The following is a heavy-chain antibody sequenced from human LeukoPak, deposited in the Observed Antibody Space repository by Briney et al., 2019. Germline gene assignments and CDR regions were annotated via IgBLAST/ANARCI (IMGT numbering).Heavy chain of an antibody. CDR1: GGSISSGSYY. J-gene: IGHJ6*03. CDR2: IYTSGST. CDR3: AREEDYYYYMDV. Sequence: SQTLSLTCTVSGGSISSGSYYWSWIRQPAGKGLEWTGRIYTSGSTYYNPSLKSRVTISVDTSKNQFSLKLSSVTAADTAVYYCAREEDYYYYMDVWGKGTTVTVSS. V-gene: IGHV4-61*02.